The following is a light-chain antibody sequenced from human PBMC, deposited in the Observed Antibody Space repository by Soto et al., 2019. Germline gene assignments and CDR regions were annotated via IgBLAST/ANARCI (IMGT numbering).Light chain of an antibody. CDR3: QQYYSYPIT. CDR2: AAS. CDR1: QSISTY. V-gene: IGKV1-39*01. J-gene: IGKJ5*01. Sequence: PSSLSASVGNRVTITFRASQSISTYLTWYQQKPGKAPKLLIYAASNLQSGVPSRFSGSGSGTDFTLTISCLQSEDFATYYCQQYYSYPITFGQGTRLEVK.